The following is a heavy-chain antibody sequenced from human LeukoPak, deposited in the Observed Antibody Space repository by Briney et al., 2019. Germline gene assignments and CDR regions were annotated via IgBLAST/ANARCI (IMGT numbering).Heavy chain of an antibody. CDR3: ARKYYGSGMVDY. CDR1: GFTFSDYY. V-gene: IGHV3-11*06. Sequence: KPGGSLRLSSAASGFTFSDYYMNWIRLAPGKGLEWVSSISTSSTYTNYADSVRGRFTISRDNANNSLYLQMNSLRAEDTAVYYCARKYYGSGMVDYWGQGALVTVSS. J-gene: IGHJ4*02. CDR2: ISTSSTYT. D-gene: IGHD3-10*01.